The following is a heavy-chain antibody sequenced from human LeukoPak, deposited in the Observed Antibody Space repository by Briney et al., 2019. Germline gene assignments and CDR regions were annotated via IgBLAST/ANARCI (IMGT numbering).Heavy chain of an antibody. J-gene: IGHJ2*01. CDR1: GFPFSSYW. CDR2: IKQDGSEE. V-gene: IGHV3-7*03. Sequence: PGGSLRLSCVASGFPFSSYWMSWVRQAPGTGLEWVANIKQDGSEEYYVDSVRGRLTISRDNAKNSLYLQMNSLRAEDTAVYYCARVQLGGSWFFDLWGRGTLVTVSS. CDR3: ARVQLGGSWFFDL. D-gene: IGHD5-12*01.